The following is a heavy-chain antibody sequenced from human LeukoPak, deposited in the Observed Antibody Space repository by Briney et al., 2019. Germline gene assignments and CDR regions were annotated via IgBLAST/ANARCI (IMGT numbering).Heavy chain of an antibody. J-gene: IGHJ4*02. V-gene: IGHV4-39*01. CDR1: GGSISDNSYY. Sequence: SETLSLTCTVSGGSISDNSYYWGWIRQPPGKGLEWIGTIYYSGSTYYSPSLQSRVSISVDTSKNQFSLRLSSVTAADTAVYFCARRRSRDGYRDHWGQGTLVTVSS. D-gene: IGHD5-24*01. CDR3: ARRRSRDGYRDH. CDR2: IYYSGST.